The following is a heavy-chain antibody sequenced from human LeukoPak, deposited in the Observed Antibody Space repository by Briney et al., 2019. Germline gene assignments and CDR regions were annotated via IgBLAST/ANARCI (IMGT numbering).Heavy chain of an antibody. CDR1: GYTFTGYY. CDR2: INPNSGGT. CDR3: ARGRGSSREFDY. Sequence: ASVKVSCKASGYTFTGYYMHWVRQAPGQGLEWMGWINPNSGGTNYAQKFQGRVTITRNTSISTAYMELSSLRSEDTAVYYCARGRGSSREFDYWGQGTLVTVSS. D-gene: IGHD6-13*01. V-gene: IGHV1-2*02. J-gene: IGHJ4*02.